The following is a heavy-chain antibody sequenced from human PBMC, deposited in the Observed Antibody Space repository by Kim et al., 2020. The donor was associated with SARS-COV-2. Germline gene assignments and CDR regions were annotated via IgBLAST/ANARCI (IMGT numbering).Heavy chain of an antibody. V-gene: IGHV7-4-1*02. CDR1: GYTFTSYA. J-gene: IGHJ6*02. D-gene: IGHD5-18*01. CDR3: ARDLVDTAMVYYYYYGMDV. Sequence: ASVKVSCKASGYTFTSYAMNWVRQAPGQGLEWMGWINTNTGNPTYAQGFTGRFVFSLDTSVSTAYLQISSLKAEDTAVYYCARDLVDTAMVYYYYYGMDVWGQGTTVTVSS. CDR2: INTNTGNP.